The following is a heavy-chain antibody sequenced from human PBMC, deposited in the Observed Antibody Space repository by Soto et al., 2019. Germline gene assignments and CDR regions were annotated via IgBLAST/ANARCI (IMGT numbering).Heavy chain of an antibody. CDR3: ASRITGFSNYYYGMDV. Sequence: QVQLVQSGAEVKKPGSSVKVSCKASGGTFSSYAINWVRQAPGQGLEWMGGIIPIFGTADYAQKFQGRVTTTVDEFTCSADMDLRRLTSVDTAVYYYASRITGFSNYYYGMDVWGQGTTVTVSS. J-gene: IGHJ6*02. D-gene: IGHD1-20*01. CDR2: IIPIFGTA. CDR1: GGTFSSYA. V-gene: IGHV1-69*12.